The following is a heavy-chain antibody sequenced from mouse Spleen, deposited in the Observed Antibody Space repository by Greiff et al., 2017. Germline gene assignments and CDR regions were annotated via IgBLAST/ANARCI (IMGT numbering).Heavy chain of an antibody. CDR1: GYAFSSSW. V-gene: IGHV1-82*01. CDR2: IYPGDGDT. CDR3: ARGGTTFYFDY. J-gene: IGHJ2*01. Sequence: VNVVESGPELVKPGASVKISCKASGYAFSSSWMNWVKQRPGKGLEWIGRIYPGDGDTNYNGKFKGKATLTADKSSSTAYMQLSSLTSEDSAVYFCARGGTTFYFDYWGQGTTLTVSS. D-gene: IGHD5-5*01.